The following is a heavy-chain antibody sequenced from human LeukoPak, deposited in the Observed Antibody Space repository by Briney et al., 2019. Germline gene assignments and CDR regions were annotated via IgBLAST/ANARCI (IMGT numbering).Heavy chain of an antibody. V-gene: IGHV3-30*18. CDR2: ISYDGRNI. Sequence: QTGGSLRLSCAASGFTFNNYGMHWVCQAPGKGLEWVAVISYDGRNIHYPDSVKGRFTISRDISTDTLWLQMDSLRTEDTAVYYCAKGPLRGTAAAIDYWGQGTLVTVSS. CDR1: GFTFNNYG. CDR3: AKGPLRGTAAAIDY. D-gene: IGHD2-2*01. J-gene: IGHJ4*02.